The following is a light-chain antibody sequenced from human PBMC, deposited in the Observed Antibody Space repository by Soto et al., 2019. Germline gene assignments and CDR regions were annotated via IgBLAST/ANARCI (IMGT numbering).Light chain of an antibody. CDR1: QSISVR. CDR2: DAS. V-gene: IGKV1-5*01. J-gene: IGKJ1*01. Sequence: DIQMTQSPSTLSASVGDRVTITCRASQSISVRLAWYQRKPGKAPKLLIFDASSPESGVPSRFSGSGSGTEFTLTISSLQPDDFATHYCQHYSLVWAFGQGTKVDI. CDR3: QHYSLVWA.